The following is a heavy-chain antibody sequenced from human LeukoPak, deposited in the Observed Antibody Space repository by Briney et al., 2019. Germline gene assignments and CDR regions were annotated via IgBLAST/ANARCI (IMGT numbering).Heavy chain of an antibody. J-gene: IGHJ5*02. CDR2: ISYDESSK. CDR1: GFTFSTHL. Sequence: GGSLRLSCAASGFTFSTHLMHWVRQAPGKGPEWVAVISYDESSKDHADSVKGRFTISRDNSKNTLYLQMNSLRAEDTAVYYCARDMDTTGYYSWFDPWGQGTLVTVSS. V-gene: IGHV3-30-3*01. CDR3: ARDMDTTGYYSWFDP. D-gene: IGHD3-9*01.